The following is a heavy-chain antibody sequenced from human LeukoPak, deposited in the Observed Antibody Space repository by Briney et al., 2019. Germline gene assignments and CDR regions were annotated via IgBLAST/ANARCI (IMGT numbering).Heavy chain of an antibody. Sequence: SLRLSCAAARFTFTSNWMHWVRQAPRNWLVWVSRIKNDGSSTIYGDFVKGRFTISRDNAKNTLYLQMNRLSAEDTGVFYCAGGYYDCRVDYWGQGALVTVSS. CDR1: RFTFTSNW. D-gene: IGHD3-22*01. CDR2: IKNDGSST. V-gene: IGHV3-74*01. J-gene: IGHJ4*02. CDR3: AGGYYDCRVDY.